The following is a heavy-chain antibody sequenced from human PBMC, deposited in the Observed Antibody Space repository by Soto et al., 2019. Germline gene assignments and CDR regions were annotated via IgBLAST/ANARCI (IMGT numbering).Heavy chain of an antibody. Sequence: GGSLRLSCAASGFTFSSYGMHWVRQAPGKGLEWVAVISYDGSNKYYADSVKGRFTISRDNSKNTLYLQMNSLRAEDTAVYYCAKARGVAAAGNYYYYGMDVWGQGTTVTVSS. J-gene: IGHJ6*02. CDR3: AKARGVAAAGNYYYYGMDV. CDR2: ISYDGSNK. D-gene: IGHD6-13*01. V-gene: IGHV3-30*18. CDR1: GFTFSSYG.